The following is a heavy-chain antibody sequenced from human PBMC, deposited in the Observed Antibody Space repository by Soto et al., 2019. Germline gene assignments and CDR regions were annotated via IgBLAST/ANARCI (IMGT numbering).Heavy chain of an antibody. CDR1: GFTFSSYA. J-gene: IGHJ4*02. CDR2: ISGSGGST. V-gene: IGHV3-23*01. Sequence: LRLSCAASGFTFSSYAMSWVRQAPGKGLEWVSAISGSGGSTYYADSVKGRFTISRDNSKNTLYLQMNSLRAEDTAVYYCAKGYYYYDSSGYPVRVYYFDYWGQGTLVTVSS. CDR3: AKGYYYYDSSGYPVRVYYFDY. D-gene: IGHD3-22*01.